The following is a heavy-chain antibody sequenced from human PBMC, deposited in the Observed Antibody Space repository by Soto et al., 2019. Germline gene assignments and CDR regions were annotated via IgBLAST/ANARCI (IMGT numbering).Heavy chain of an antibody. CDR3: ARVTEAVAGSYNWFDP. CDR1: GGSFSGYC. CDR2: INHSGST. J-gene: IGHJ5*02. D-gene: IGHD6-19*01. Sequence: PSETLSLTCAVYGGSFSGYCWSWIRQPPGKGLEWIGEINHSGSTNYNPSLKSRVTISVDTSKNQFSLKLSSVTAADTAVYYCARVTEAVAGSYNWFDPWGQGTLVTVSS. V-gene: IGHV4-34*01.